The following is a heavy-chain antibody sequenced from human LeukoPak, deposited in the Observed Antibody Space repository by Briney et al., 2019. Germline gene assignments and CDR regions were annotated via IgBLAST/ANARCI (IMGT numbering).Heavy chain of an antibody. CDR3: ARVRVSSGYYIDY. J-gene: IGHJ4*02. V-gene: IGHV3-23*01. CDR1: GFTFSSYV. CDR2: IGGGGYST. D-gene: IGHD3-22*01. Sequence: GGSLRLSCAASGFTFSSYVMNWVRQAPGKGLEWVSTIGGGGYSTYYADSVKGRFTISRDNSKNTLFLQMNSLRAEDTAVYYCARVRVSSGYYIDYWGQGTLVTVSS.